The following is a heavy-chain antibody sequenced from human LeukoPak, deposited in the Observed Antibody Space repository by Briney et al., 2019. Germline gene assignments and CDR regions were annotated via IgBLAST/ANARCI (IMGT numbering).Heavy chain of an antibody. V-gene: IGHV4-34*01. CDR3: ARYRAFNYYYYGMDV. D-gene: IGHD3-16*02. CDR1: GGSFSGYY. CDR2: INHSGST. Sequence: SETLSLTCAVYGGSFSGYYWSWIRQPPGKGLEWIGEINHSGSTNYNPSLKSRVTISVDTSKNQFSLKLSSVTAADTAVYYCARYRAFNYYYYGMDVWGQGTTVTVSS. J-gene: IGHJ6*02.